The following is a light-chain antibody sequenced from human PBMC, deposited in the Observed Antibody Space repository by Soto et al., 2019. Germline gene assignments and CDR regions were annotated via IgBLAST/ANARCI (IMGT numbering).Light chain of an antibody. CDR2: SDN. CDR3: ATWGDSLNGWV. Sequence: QSVLTQPPSASGTPGQRVTISCSGSRSNIGSNTVNWYQQLPGTAPKLLIYSDNQRPSGVPDRFSGSKSGTSASLAISGRQSEDEADYYCATWGDSLNGWVFDGGTKLTVL. V-gene: IGLV1-44*01. CDR1: RSNIGSNT. J-gene: IGLJ3*02.